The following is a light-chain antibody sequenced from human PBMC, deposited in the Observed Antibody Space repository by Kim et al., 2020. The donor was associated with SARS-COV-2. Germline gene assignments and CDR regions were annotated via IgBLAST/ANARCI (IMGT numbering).Light chain of an antibody. CDR1: SSDVGGYNF. CDR3: SSYTNSDARV. V-gene: IGLV2-14*03. CDR2: DVS. J-gene: IGLJ3*02. Sequence: GQAITISCTGTSSDVGGYNFVSWYQQHPGKVPKLLFYDVSNRPSGVSHRFSGSKSGNAASLTISGLQADDEADYYCSSYTNSDARVFGGGTQLTVL.